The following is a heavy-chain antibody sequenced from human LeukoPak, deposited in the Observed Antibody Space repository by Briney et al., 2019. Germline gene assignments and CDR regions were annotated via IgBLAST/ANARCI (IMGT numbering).Heavy chain of an antibody. CDR3: ARAPPYCSGGSCYGGSDY. CDR1: GFTFSSCE. D-gene: IGHD2-15*01. CDR2: ISSSGSTI. J-gene: IGHJ4*02. V-gene: IGHV3-48*03. Sequence: GGSLRLSCAASGFTFSSCEMNWVRQAPGKGLEWVSYISSSGSTIYYADSVKGRFTISRDNAKNSLYLQMNSLRAEDTAVYYCARAPPYCSGGSCYGGSDYWGQGTLVTVSS.